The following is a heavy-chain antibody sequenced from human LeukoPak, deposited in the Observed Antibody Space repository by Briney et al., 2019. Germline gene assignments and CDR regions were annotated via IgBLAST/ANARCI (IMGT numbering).Heavy chain of an antibody. CDR1: GFTFISYS. CDR2: ISSSSSTI. V-gene: IGHV3-48*01. CDR3: ARDLTGSYLANY. D-gene: IGHD1-26*01. J-gene: IGHJ4*02. Sequence: PGGSLRLSCAASGFTFISYSMNWVRQAPGKGLEGVSYISSSSSTIYYADSVKGRFTISRDNAKNSLYLQMNSLRAEDTAVYYCARDLTGSYLANYWGQGTLVTVSS.